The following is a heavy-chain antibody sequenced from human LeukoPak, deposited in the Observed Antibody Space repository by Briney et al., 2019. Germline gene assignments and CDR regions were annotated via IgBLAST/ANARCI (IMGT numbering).Heavy chain of an antibody. CDR1: GFSFSTYS. J-gene: IGHJ4*02. V-gene: IGHV3-21*06. CDR2: ISSSTNYI. Sequence: GGSLRLSCAASGFSFSTYSMSWVRQAPGRGLEWVSSISSSTNYIYYADSVKGRFTISRDNAKNSLYLQLNSLRVEDTAVYFCAREMAAGTFDCWGQGALVTVSS. CDR3: AREMAAGTFDC. D-gene: IGHD6-19*01.